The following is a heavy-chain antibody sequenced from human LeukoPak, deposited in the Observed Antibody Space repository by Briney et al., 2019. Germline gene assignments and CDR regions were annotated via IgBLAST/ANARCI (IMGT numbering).Heavy chain of an antibody. CDR1: GFTFSRYA. D-gene: IGHD2-21*02. Sequence: QPGGSLRLSCAASGFTFSRYAMSWVRQAPGKGPEWVSAISGSGGTTYYADSVKGRFTISRDNSKSTLYLQMNSLRAEDTAVYYCAKEDCGVDCSTFDYWGQGTLVTVSS. CDR2: ISGSGGTT. V-gene: IGHV3-23*01. CDR3: AKEDCGVDCSTFDY. J-gene: IGHJ4*02.